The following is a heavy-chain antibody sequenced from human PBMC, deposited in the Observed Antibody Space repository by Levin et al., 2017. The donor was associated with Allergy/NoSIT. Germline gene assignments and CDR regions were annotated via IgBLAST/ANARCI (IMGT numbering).Heavy chain of an antibody. V-gene: IGHV1-2*02. CDR1: RYIFSDYF. CDR3: ARDLYNDDSVFGY. J-gene: IGHJ4*02. D-gene: IGHD3-22*01. CDR2: INPHIGDT. Sequence: EASVKVSCKASRYIFSDYFIHWVRQAPGQGLEWMGWINPHIGDTKYAQEFQGRVTMTRDTSISTAYMELTRLTSDDTAVYYCARDLYNDDSVFGYWGQGTLVNVFS.